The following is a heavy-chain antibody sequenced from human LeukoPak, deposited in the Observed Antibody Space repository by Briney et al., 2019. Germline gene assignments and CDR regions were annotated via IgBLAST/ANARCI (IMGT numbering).Heavy chain of an antibody. CDR2: ISSSGDNT. J-gene: IGHJ4*02. V-gene: IGHV3-23*01. CDR1: GFTFSNNA. CDR3: ARRGWLVNFDY. D-gene: IGHD6-19*01. Sequence: GGSLRLSCAASGFTFSNNAMSWVRQAPGKGLEWVSSISSSGDNTHYADSVKGRFTISRDNSKDTPYLQMNTLRAEDTAIYYCARRGWLVNFDYWGQGTLVTVSS.